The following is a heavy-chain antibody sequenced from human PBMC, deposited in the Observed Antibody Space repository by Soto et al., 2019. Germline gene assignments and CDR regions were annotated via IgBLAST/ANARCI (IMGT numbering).Heavy chain of an antibody. CDR3: ARVAAAGPSYYYYGMDV. CDR1: GGTFSSYA. Sequence: ASVKVSCKASGGTFSSYAISWVRQAPGQGLEWMGGIIPIFGTANYAQKFQGRVTITADKSTSTAYMELSSLRSEDTAVYYCARVAAAGPSYYYYGMDVWGQGTTVTVSS. V-gene: IGHV1-69*06. CDR2: IIPIFGTA. J-gene: IGHJ6*02. D-gene: IGHD6-13*01.